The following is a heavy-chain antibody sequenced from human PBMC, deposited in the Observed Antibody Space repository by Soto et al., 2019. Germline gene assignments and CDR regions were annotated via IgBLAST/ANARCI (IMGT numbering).Heavy chain of an antibody. CDR1: GFTFSNYG. Sequence: QVQLVESGGGVVQPGRSLRLSCAASGFTFSNYGMHWVRQAPGKGLEWVTVIWYDGSNEHYADSVKGRFTISRDNTKNTLYLQMNSLRVEDTAVYYCARGLYSTAYYTPDRYFDLWGRGTLVTVSS. V-gene: IGHV3-33*01. D-gene: IGHD3-22*01. J-gene: IGHJ2*01. CDR3: ARGLYSTAYYTPDRYFDL. CDR2: IWYDGSNE.